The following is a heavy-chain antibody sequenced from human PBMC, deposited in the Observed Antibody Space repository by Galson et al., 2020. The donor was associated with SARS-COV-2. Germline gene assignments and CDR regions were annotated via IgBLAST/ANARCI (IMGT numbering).Heavy chain of an antibody. CDR1: GFTFSTSY. V-gene: IGHV3-48*02. J-gene: IGHJ4*02. CDR3: AGWYIRF. D-gene: IGHD6-19*01. CDR2: IGGSSDVI. Sequence: GGSLRLSCAASGFTFSTSYMSWARQAPGTGLAWLSYIGGSSDVIKYADSVKGRFTISRDNAKNLLYLQMNSLRDEDTAVYYCAGWYIRFWGQGTLVTVSS.